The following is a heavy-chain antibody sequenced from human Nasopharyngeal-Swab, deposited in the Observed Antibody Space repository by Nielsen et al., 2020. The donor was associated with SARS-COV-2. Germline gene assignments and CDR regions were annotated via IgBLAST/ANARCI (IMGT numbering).Heavy chain of an antibody. CDR2: ISHNSGT. J-gene: IGHJ5*02. V-gene: IGHV4-59*11. CDR1: GVSITSQY. Sequence: SETLSLTCTVSGVSITSQYWSWIRQPPGKGLDWIGYISHNSGTSYSPSLKSRVTMFLDTSKNQFSLRLRSLNAADTAVYYCAKEGATGWFDPWGQGTLVTVSS. CDR3: AKEGATGWFDP.